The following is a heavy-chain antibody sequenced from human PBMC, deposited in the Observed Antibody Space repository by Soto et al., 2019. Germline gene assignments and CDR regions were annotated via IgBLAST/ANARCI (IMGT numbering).Heavy chain of an antibody. CDR1: GGSISSYY. CDR2: IYYSGST. CDR3: ASMGITIFGVVIKGYFDY. V-gene: IGHV4-59*06. Sequence: QVQLQESGPGLVKPSETLSLTCTVSGGSISSYYWSWIRQHPGKGLEWIGYIYYSGSTYYNPSLKSRVTISVDTSKNQFSLKLSSVTAADTAVYYCASMGITIFGVVIKGYFDYWGQGTLVTVSS. J-gene: IGHJ4*02. D-gene: IGHD3-3*01.